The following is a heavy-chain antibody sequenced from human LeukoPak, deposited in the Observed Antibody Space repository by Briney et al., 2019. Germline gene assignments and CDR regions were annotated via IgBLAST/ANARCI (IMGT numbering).Heavy chain of an antibody. V-gene: IGHV3-53*01. CDR1: GFTFISNY. J-gene: IGHJ4*02. CDR2: IYSGGST. CDR3: ARVEAVAGTGGFDY. D-gene: IGHD6-19*01. Sequence: PGGSLRLSCAASGFTFISNYMSWVRQAPGKGLEWGSVIYSGGSTYYADSVKGRFTISRDNSKNTLYLQMNSLRAEDTAVYYCARVEAVAGTGGFDYWGQGTLVTVSS.